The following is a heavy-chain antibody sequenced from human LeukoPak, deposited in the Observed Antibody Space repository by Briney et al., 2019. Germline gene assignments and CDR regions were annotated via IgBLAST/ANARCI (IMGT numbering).Heavy chain of an antibody. CDR3: ARGGGSYGSEADY. J-gene: IGHJ4*02. CDR1: GYTFTRYY. V-gene: IGHV1-8*02. Sequence: ASVKVSCKGSGYTFTRYYMHWVRQAAGQGLEWMGWMNPKSGNTGYAQKFQGRVTMTRNTSISTAYMELSSLRSEDTAVYYCARGGGSYGSEADYWGQGTLVTVSS. CDR2: MNPKSGNT. D-gene: IGHD5-18*01.